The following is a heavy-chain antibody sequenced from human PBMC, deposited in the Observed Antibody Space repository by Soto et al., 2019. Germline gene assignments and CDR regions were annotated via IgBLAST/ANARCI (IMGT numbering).Heavy chain of an antibody. V-gene: IGHV5-51*01. CDR3: ARLPYYYDSSGYYLPPXFDP. CDR1: GYSFTSYW. D-gene: IGHD3-22*01. CDR2: IYPGDSDN. Sequence: PGEALPISWKGSGYSFTSYWIGWVRQMPGKGVELMVIIYPGDSDNRYSPSFKGQVTISADKSIITAYLQWSSLNASDTAMYYCARLPYYYDSSGYYLPPXFDPWGQATLVTV. J-gene: IGHJ5*02.